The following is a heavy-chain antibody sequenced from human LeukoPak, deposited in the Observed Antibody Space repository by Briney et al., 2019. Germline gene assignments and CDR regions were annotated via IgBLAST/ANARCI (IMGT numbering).Heavy chain of an antibody. J-gene: IGHJ4*02. CDR2: ISAYNGNT. CDR3: ARDRYVHMVRGVIKLDY. V-gene: IGHV1-18*01. Sequence: ASVKVSCKASGYTFTSYGISWVRQDPGQGLEWMGWISAYNGNTNYAQKLQGRVTMTTDTSTTTAYMELRSLRSDDTAVYYCARDRYVHMVRGVIKLDYWGQGTLVTVSS. D-gene: IGHD3-10*01. CDR1: GYTFTSYG.